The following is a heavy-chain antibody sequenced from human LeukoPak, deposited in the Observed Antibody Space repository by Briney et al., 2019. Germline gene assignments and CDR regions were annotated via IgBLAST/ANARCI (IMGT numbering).Heavy chain of an antibody. CDR2: IKQDGSDK. Sequence: PGGSLRLSCAASGFMFSNFWMTWVRQAPGKGLEWVANIKQDGSDKYYVDSVKGRFTISRDNAKNSLYLQMNSLRAEDTAVYYCARQDTVFGVVDWFDPWGQGTLVTVSS. V-gene: IGHV3-7*01. CDR3: ARQDTVFGVVDWFDP. D-gene: IGHD3-3*01. J-gene: IGHJ5*02. CDR1: GFMFSNFW.